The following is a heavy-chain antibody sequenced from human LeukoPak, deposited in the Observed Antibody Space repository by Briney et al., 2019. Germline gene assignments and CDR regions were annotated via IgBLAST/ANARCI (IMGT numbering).Heavy chain of an antibody. Sequence: SQTLSLTCTVSGASISSGGYYWSWIRQHPGKGLEWSGSIHDSGSTYYNPSLKSRVTISVDASKNQFSLKVNSVTAADTAVYYCARVSKYQLLSGGYDAFDIWGQGTMVAVSP. CDR1: GASISSGGYY. CDR3: ARVSKYQLLSGGYDAFDI. D-gene: IGHD2-2*01. V-gene: IGHV4-31*03. J-gene: IGHJ3*02. CDR2: IHDSGST.